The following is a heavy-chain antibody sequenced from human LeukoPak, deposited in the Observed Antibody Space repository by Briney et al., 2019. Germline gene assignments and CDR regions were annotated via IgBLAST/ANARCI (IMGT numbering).Heavy chain of an antibody. Sequence: PSETLSLTCAVYGGSFSGYYWCWIRQPPGKGLEWIGEINHSGSTNYNPSLKSRVTISVDTSKNQFSLKLSSVTAADTAVYYCARGNYYYYGMDVWGQGTTVTVPS. J-gene: IGHJ6*02. CDR2: INHSGST. CDR3: ARGNYYYYGMDV. CDR1: GGSFSGYY. V-gene: IGHV4-34*01.